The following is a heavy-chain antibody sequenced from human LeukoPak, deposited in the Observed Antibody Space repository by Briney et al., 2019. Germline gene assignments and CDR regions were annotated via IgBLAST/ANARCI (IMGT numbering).Heavy chain of an antibody. CDR2: IKQDGSEK. CDR1: GFTFSSYW. D-gene: IGHD5-18*01. CDR3: AREGGYSYGYYYYYYMDV. J-gene: IGHJ6*03. Sequence: PGGSLRLFCAASGFTFSSYWMSWVRQAPGKGLEWVANIKQDGSEKYYVDSVKGRFTISRDNAKNSLYLQMNSLRAEDTAVYYCAREGGYSYGYYYYYYMDVWGKGTTVTVSS. V-gene: IGHV3-7*01.